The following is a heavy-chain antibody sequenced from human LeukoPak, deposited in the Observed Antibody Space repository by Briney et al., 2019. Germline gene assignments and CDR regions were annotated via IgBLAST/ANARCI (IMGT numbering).Heavy chain of an antibody. CDR3: ARDPGGYCGSSRFDL. V-gene: IGHV3-66*01. CDR2: IYSGGST. Sequence: GGSLRLSCAASGFTVSSDYMSWVRQAPGKGLEWVSIIYSGGSTYYADSVKGRFNISRDNSKNILYLQMKSLRAEDTAVYYCARDPGGYCGSSRFDLWGQGTLVSVSS. D-gene: IGHD1-26*01. J-gene: IGHJ5*02. CDR1: GFTVSSDY.